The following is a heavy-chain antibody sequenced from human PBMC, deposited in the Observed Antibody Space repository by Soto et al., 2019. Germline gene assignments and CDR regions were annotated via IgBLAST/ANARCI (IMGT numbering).Heavy chain of an antibody. CDR1: GGSIRNYY. CDR2: IYASGNT. CDR3: ARGSLQFDP. Sequence: PSETLSLTCTVSGGSIRNYYWSWIRQPAGKGLEWIGRIYASGNTNYKSSLRSRVTMSVDTSKNQFSLKLSSLSAADTAMYYCARGSLQFDPWGQGTLVTVSS. J-gene: IGHJ5*02. V-gene: IGHV4-4*07.